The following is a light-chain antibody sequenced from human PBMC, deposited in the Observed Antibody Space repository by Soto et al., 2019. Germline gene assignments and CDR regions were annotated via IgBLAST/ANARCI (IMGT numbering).Light chain of an antibody. Sequence: DIKMTQFPPTLSASIGNGLTIICRAIQTIVSWLAWYQQKPGKAPKLLIYKASTLETGVPSRFSGSGSGTEFTLTISSLQPDDFATYYCQQYDSYSPYTFGQGTRLEIK. CDR3: QQYDSYSPYT. V-gene: IGKV1-5*03. CDR1: QTIVSW. CDR2: KAS. J-gene: IGKJ2*01.